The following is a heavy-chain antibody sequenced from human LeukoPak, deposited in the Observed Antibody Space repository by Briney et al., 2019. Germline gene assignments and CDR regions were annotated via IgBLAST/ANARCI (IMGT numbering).Heavy chain of an antibody. CDR1: GFTFSSYG. CDR2: IIQDGSGK. D-gene: IGHD3-10*01. V-gene: IGHV3-7*01. CDR3: ATSDYYDSGRGGVSPSDH. Sequence: GRSLRLSCAASGFTFSSYGMHWVRQAPGKGLEWVAEIIQDGSGKYYGDSVKGRFTISRDNAKNSVYLQMNSLRAEDTAVYYCATSDYYDSGRGGVSPSDHWGQGTLVTVSS. J-gene: IGHJ4*02.